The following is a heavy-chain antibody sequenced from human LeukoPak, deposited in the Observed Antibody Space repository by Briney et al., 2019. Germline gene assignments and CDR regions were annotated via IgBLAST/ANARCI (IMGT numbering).Heavy chain of an antibody. Sequence: GGSLRLSCAASGFTFSSYAMHWVRQAPGKGLEWVAFISYDGSNKYYADSVKGRFTISRDNSKNTLYLQMNSLRAEDTAVYYCARAYTGFFDYWGQGTLVTVSS. D-gene: IGHD2-2*02. CDR1: GFTFSSYA. CDR2: ISYDGSNK. V-gene: IGHV3-30*04. J-gene: IGHJ4*02. CDR3: ARAYTGFFDY.